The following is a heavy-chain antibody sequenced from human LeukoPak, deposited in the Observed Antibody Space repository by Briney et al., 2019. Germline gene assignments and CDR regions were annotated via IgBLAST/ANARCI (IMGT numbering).Heavy chain of an antibody. J-gene: IGHJ5*02. D-gene: IGHD3-22*01. CDR1: GYSFTSYW. CDR3: ARLGYDSSGPLPYQWFDP. CDR2: IYPGDSDT. V-gene: IGHV5-51*01. Sequence: KGGESLKISCKGSGYSFTSYWIGWVRQMPGKGLEWMGIIYPGDSDTRYRPSFQGQVTISADKSISTAYLQWSSLKASDTAMYYCARLGYDSSGPLPYQWFDPWGQGTLVTVSS.